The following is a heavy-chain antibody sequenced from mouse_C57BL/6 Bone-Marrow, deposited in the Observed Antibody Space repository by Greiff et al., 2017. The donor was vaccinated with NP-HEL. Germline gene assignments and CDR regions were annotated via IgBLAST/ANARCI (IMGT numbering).Heavy chain of an antibody. J-gene: IGHJ4*01. CDR1: GFSLTSYG. D-gene: IGHD1-1*01. CDR2: IWRGGST. Sequence: VQLQQSGPGLVQPSQSLSITCTVSGFSLTSYGVHWVRQSPGKGLEWLGVIWRGGSTDYNAAFMSRLSITKDNSKSQVFFKMNSLEADDTAIYYCVKVVAPYAMDYWGKGTSVTVSS. V-gene: IGHV2-5*01. CDR3: VKVVAPYAMDY.